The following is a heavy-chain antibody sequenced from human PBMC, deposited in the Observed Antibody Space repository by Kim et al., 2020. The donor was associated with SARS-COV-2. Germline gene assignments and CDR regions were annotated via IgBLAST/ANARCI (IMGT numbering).Heavy chain of an antibody. CDR2: ISRNSGSI. CDR3: AKYSSITIFGGFDY. D-gene: IGHD3-3*01. Sequence: GGSLRLSCAASGFTFGDYAMHWVRQAPGKGLEWVSGISRNSGSIGYADSVKGRFTISRDNAKNSLYLQMNRLRAEDTALYYCAKYSSITIFGGFDYWGQGTLVTVSS. J-gene: IGHJ4*02. CDR1: GFTFGDYA. V-gene: IGHV3-9*01.